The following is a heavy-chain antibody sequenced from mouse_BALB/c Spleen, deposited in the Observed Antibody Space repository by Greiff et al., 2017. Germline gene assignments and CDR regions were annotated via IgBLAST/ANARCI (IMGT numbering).Heavy chain of an antibody. V-gene: IGHV3-8*02. D-gene: IGHD2-1*01. CDR1: GDSTTSGY. Sequence: EVMLVGSGPSLVKPSQTLSLTCSVTGDSTTSGYWNWIRKFPGNKLEYMGYISYSGSTYYNPSLKSRISITRDTSKNQYYLQLNSVTTEDTATYYCARGGGNYVLFAYWGQGTLVTVSA. CDR3: ARGGGNYVLFAY. J-gene: IGHJ3*01. CDR2: ISYSGST.